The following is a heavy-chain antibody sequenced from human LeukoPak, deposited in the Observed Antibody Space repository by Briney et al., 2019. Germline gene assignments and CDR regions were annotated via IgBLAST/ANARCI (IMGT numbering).Heavy chain of an antibody. CDR3: ARDDCGDTCYPGGY. CDR1: GYIFTKYV. V-gene: IGHV1-3*01. J-gene: IGHJ4*02. Sequence: ASVKVSCKASGYIFTKYVVHWVRQAPGQRPEWMGWIKAGNGDSKYSQNFQDRLTITRDTSASTVYMELSSLTSEDTALYYCARDDCGDTCYPGGYWGQGTLVTVSS. D-gene: IGHD2-21*01. CDR2: IKAGNGDS.